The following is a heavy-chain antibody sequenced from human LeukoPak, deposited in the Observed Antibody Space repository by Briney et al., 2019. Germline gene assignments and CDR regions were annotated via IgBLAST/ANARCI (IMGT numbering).Heavy chain of an antibody. CDR2: INHSGST. V-gene: IGHV4-34*01. J-gene: IGHJ3*02. D-gene: IGHD4-17*01. CDR3: ARGPHWVTGDYDAFDI. Sequence: SETLSLTCAVYGGSFSGYYWSWIRQPPGKGLEWIGEINHSGSTNYNPSLTSRVTISVDTSKNRFSLKLTSVTAADTAVYYCARGPHWVTGDYDAFDIWGQGTMVTVSS. CDR1: GGSFSGYY.